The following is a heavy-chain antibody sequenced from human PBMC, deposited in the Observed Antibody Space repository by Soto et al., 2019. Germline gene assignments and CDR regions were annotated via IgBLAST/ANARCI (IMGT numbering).Heavy chain of an antibody. D-gene: IGHD3-22*01. V-gene: IGHV3-30-3*01. Sequence: QVQLVESGGGVVQPGRSLRLSCAASGFTFSSYAMHWVRQAPGKGLEWVALISYDGSDKDYADSVKGRFTISRDNSRNTLVLQMNSLSAEDTAVYYCARDYYKYYDSSGYYRSPAYWGQGTLVAVSS. CDR3: ARDYYKYYDSSGYYRSPAY. CDR1: GFTFSSYA. J-gene: IGHJ4*02. CDR2: ISYDGSDK.